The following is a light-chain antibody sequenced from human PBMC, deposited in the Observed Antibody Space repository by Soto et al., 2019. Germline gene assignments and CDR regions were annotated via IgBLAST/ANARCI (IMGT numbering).Light chain of an antibody. CDR2: DAS. Sequence: DIQMTQSPSTLSAPVGDRVTITCRASQSISTWLAWYQQKPGKAPKLLIYDASSLEVGVPSRFSGSGSRTEFTLAISSLQPDDYGTYYCQQYYDFRTFGQGTKVDIK. CDR3: QQYYDFRT. CDR1: QSISTW. V-gene: IGKV1-5*01. J-gene: IGKJ1*01.